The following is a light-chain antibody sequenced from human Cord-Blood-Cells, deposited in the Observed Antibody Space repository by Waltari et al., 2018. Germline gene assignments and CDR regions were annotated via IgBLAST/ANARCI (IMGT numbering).Light chain of an antibody. J-gene: IGLJ2*01. CDR1: SSDVGSYNL. CDR3: CSYAGSSAVV. V-gene: IGLV2-23*01. CDR2: EGS. Sequence: QSALTQPASVSGSPGQSITISCTGTSSDVGSYNLVSWYHQHPGKAPKPMIYEGSNRPSGVSNRFSGSKSGNTASLTISGLQAEDEADYYCCSYAGSSAVVFGGGTKLTVL.